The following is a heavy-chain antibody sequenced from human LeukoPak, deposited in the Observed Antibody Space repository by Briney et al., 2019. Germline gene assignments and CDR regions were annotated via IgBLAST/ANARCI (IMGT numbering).Heavy chain of an antibody. V-gene: IGHV3-53*01. Sequence: PGGSLRLSCAASGFTFSSNYMTWVRQAPGKGLEWVSVIYSGGSTYYADSVKGRFTISRDNSKNTLYLQMNSLRAEDTAVYYCARQGRYSSGWYYFDYWGQGTLVTVSS. CDR2: IYSGGST. J-gene: IGHJ4*02. CDR3: ARQGRYSSGWYYFDY. D-gene: IGHD6-19*01. CDR1: GFTFSSNY.